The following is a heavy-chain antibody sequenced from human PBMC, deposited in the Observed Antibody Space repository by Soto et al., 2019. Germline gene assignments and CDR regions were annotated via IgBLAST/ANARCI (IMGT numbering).Heavy chain of an antibody. CDR3: TSEGYNYGY. D-gene: IGHD1-1*01. J-gene: IGHJ4*02. Sequence: PGGSLRLSCAASGFTFSDYYMSWIRQAPGKGLEWVSYINSNGHTIYYADSVKGRFTISRDNAKHSLYLQMNSLRAEDTAVYYCTSEGYNYGYWGQGTLVTVSS. CDR2: INSNGHTI. CDR1: GFTFSDYY. V-gene: IGHV3-11*01.